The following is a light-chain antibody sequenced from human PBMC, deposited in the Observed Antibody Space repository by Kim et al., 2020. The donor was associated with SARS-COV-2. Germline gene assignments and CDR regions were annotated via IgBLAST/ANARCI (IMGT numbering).Light chain of an antibody. CDR3: AAWDDSLSGWV. CDR2: RNN. Sequence: ELTQPPSASGTLGQRVTISCSGSSSNIGSNYVYWYQQFPGTAPKLLINRNNQRPSGVPDRFSGSKSGTSASLAISGLRSEDEADYYCAAWDDSLSGWVFGGGTQLTVL. J-gene: IGLJ3*02. V-gene: IGLV1-47*01. CDR1: SSNIGSNY.